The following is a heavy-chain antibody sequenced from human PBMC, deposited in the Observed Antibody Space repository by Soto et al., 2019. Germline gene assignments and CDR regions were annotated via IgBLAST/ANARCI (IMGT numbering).Heavy chain of an antibody. V-gene: IGHV3-66*01. D-gene: IGHD1-1*01. J-gene: IGHJ6*02. Sequence: EVQLLESGGGLVQPGGSLRLSCAASGYIVSSNYMNWVRQAPGKGLEWVSVIYSGGRTNYADSVKGRFTISRDDSKNRLYLQMNSLRAEDTAVYYCARDLTTGGMDVWGQGTTVTVSS. CDR1: GYIVSSNY. CDR3: ARDLTTGGMDV. CDR2: IYSGGRT.